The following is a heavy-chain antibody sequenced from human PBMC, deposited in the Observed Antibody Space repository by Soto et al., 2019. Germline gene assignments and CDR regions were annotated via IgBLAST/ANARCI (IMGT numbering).Heavy chain of an antibody. V-gene: IGHV3-23*01. J-gene: IGHJ5*02. D-gene: IGHD2-8*01. Sequence: GGSLRLSCAASGFMFENYAMIWVRQAPGKGLEWVATVRGNSYGAYYADSVRGRFIISRDNSKNTMSLQLNSLRDDDTAIYYCAKGKSENGVDWLDPWGPGTLVTVS. CDR1: GFMFENYA. CDR3: AKGKSENGVDWLDP. CDR2: VRGNSYGA.